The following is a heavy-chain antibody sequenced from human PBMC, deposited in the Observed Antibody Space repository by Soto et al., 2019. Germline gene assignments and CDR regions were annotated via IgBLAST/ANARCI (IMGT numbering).Heavy chain of an antibody. CDR1: GFTFTSSA. Sequence: SVKVSCKASGFTFTSSAVQWVRQARGQRLEWIGWIVVGSGNTNYAQKFQERVTITRDMSTSTAYMELSSLRSEDTTVYYCAADRGYSSGWYRDYYYYGMDVWGQGTTVTVSS. D-gene: IGHD6-19*01. CDR3: AADRGYSSGWYRDYYYYGMDV. J-gene: IGHJ6*02. V-gene: IGHV1-58*01. CDR2: IVVGSGNT.